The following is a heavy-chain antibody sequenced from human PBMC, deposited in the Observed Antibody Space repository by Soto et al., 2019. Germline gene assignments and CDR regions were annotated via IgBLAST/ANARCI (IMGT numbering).Heavy chain of an antibody. V-gene: IGHV3-48*01. J-gene: IGHJ4*02. CDR2: ISSSSSTI. Sequence: GGSLRLSCAASGFIFSSNSMNWVRQAPGKGLEWVSYISSSSSTIYYADSVKGRFTISRDNAKNSLYLQMNSLRAEDTAVYYCATGREGSYYPYYFDYWGQGT. CDR3: ATGREGSYYPYYFDY. D-gene: IGHD3-10*01. CDR1: GFIFSSNS.